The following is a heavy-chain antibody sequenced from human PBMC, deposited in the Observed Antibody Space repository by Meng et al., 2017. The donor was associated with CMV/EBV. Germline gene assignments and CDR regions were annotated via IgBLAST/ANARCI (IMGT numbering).Heavy chain of an antibody. Sequence: KVFCKGSGYRFITYWIGWVRQMPRKGLEWMGTIYPGDSDTRYSPSFQGQVTISADKSIRSAYLQWSSLKASDTAMYYCAGMGARLDYWGQGTLVTVSS. V-gene: IGHV5-51*01. J-gene: IGHJ4*02. CDR1: GYRFITYW. CDR3: AGMGARLDY. D-gene: IGHD1-26*01. CDR2: IYPGDSDT.